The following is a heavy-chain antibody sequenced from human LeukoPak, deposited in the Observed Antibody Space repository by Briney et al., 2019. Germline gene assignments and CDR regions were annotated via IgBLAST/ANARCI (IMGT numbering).Heavy chain of an antibody. CDR2: INPNSGGT. CDR3: ARVVSGSYYFDY. CDR1: GYTCTGYY. J-gene: IGHJ4*02. V-gene: IGHV1-2*06. Sequence: ASVKVSCKASGYTCTGYYMHWVRQAPGQGLEWMGRINPNSGGTNYAQKFQGRVTMTRDTSISTAYMELSRLRSDDTTVYYCARVVSGSYYFDYWGQGTLVTVSS. D-gene: IGHD1-26*01.